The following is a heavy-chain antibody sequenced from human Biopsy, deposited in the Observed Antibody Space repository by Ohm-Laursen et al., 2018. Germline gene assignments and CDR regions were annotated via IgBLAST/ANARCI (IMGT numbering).Heavy chain of an antibody. CDR3: ATKLTGYFHH. Sequence: ASVKVSCKAPGGTFSNYGVNWVRQAPGQGLEWLGGNIPILGTGNYAQKFQDRVTAAADTSTSTATMELRSLRSDDTAVYYCATKLTGYFHHWGQGTLVIVSS. CDR2: NIPILGTG. D-gene: IGHD3-9*01. J-gene: IGHJ1*01. V-gene: IGHV1-69*06. CDR1: GGTFSNYG.